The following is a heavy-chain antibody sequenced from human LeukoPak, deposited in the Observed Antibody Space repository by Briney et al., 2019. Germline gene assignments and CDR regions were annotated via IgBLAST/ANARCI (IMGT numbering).Heavy chain of an antibody. J-gene: IGHJ5*02. CDR2: ISSSGSTI. CDR1: GFTFSSYE. V-gene: IGHV3-48*03. CDR3: ARDRVPAAILVSWFDP. Sequence: PGGSLRLSCAASGFTFSSYEMNWVRQAPGKGLEWVSYISSSGSTIYYADSVKGRFTISRDNAKNSLYLQMNSLRAEDTAVYYCARDRVPAAILVSWFDPWGQGTLVTVSS. D-gene: IGHD2-2*01.